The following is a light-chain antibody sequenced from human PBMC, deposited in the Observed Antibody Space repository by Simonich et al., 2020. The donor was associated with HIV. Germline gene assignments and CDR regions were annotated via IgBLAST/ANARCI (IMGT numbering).Light chain of an antibody. CDR1: SGSIASNY. CDR3: QSYDSSNQGV. J-gene: IGLJ3*02. CDR2: EDN. Sequence: FMLTQPHSVSESPGKTVNISCTPSSGSIASNYVQWYQQRPGSAPTTVIYEDNQRPSGVPERFSGSIDSSSNSASLIISGLKTEDEADYYCQSYDSSNQGVFGGGTKLTVL. V-gene: IGLV6-57*03.